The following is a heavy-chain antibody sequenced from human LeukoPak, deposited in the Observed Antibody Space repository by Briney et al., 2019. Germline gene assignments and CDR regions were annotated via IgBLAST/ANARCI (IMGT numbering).Heavy chain of an antibody. CDR2: IYTSGST. CDR3: ARDWYGGNSDY. CDR1: GGSISSYY. Sequence: PSETLSLTCTVSGGSISSYYWSWIRQPAGKGLEWIGRIYTSGSTYYNPSLKSRVTISVDTSKNQFSLKLSPVTAADTAVYYCARDWYGGNSDYWGQGTLVTVSS. V-gene: IGHV4-4*07. J-gene: IGHJ4*02. D-gene: IGHD4-23*01.